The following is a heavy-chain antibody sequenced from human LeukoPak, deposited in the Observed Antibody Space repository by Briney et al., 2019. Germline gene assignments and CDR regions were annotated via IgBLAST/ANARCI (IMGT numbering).Heavy chain of an antibody. CDR3: ARDGYYYDSSGLD. CDR1: GGTFSSYA. CDR2: INPSGGST. V-gene: IGHV1-46*01. D-gene: IGHD3-22*01. Sequence: ASVKVSCKASGGTFSSYAISWVRQAPGQGLEWMGIINPSGGSTSYAQKFQGRVTMTRDTSTSTVYMELSSLRSEDTAVYYCARDGYYYDSSGLDWGRGTLVTVSS. J-gene: IGHJ4*02.